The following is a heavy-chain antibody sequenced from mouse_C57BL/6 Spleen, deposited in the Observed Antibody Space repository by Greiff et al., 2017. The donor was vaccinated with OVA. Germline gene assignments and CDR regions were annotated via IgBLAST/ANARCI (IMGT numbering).Heavy chain of an antibody. CDR2: IYPRDGST. CDR3: ARSDSNYDVYYFDY. CDR1: GYTFTSYD. J-gene: IGHJ2*01. D-gene: IGHD2-5*01. V-gene: IGHV1-85*01. Sequence: QVQLQQSGPELVKPGASVKLSCKASGYTFTSYDINWVKQRPGQGLEWIGWIYPRDGSTKYNEKFKGKATLTVDTSTSTAYMELNSLTSEDSAVYFCARSDSNYDVYYFDYWGQGTTLTVSS.